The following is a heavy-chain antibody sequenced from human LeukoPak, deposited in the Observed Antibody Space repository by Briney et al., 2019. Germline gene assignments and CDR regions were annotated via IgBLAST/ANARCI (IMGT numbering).Heavy chain of an antibody. Sequence: ASVKVSCKASGYTFTGYYMHWVRQAPGQGLEWMGWINPNSGGTNYAQKLQGRVTMTTDTSTSTAYMELRSLRSDDTAVYYCATSLGATLYFDYWGQGTLVTVSS. D-gene: IGHD1-26*01. CDR2: INPNSGGT. CDR1: GYTFTGYY. J-gene: IGHJ4*02. CDR3: ATSLGATLYFDY. V-gene: IGHV1-2*02.